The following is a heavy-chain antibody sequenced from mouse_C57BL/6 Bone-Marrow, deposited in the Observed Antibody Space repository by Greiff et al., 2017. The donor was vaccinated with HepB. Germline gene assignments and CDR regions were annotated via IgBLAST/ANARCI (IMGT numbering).Heavy chain of an antibody. V-gene: IGHV1-81*01. CDR3: ARETIYYGNYEGY. CDR2: IYPRSGNT. Sequence: VQLQESGAELARPGASVKLSCKASGYTFTSYGISWVKQRTGQGLEWIGEIYPRSGNTYYNEKFKGKATLTADKSSSTAYMELRSLTSEDSAVYFCARETIYYGNYEGYWGQGTTLTVSS. D-gene: IGHD2-1*01. CDR1: GYTFTSYG. J-gene: IGHJ2*01.